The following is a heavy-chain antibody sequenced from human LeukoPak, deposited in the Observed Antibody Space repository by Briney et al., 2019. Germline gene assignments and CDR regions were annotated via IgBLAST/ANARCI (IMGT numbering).Heavy chain of an antibody. CDR3: AKGTTYYDILTGYGYPYYFDY. D-gene: IGHD3-9*01. CDR2: ISGSGGSK. V-gene: IGHV3-23*01. CDR1: GFTFSSHA. J-gene: IGHJ4*02. Sequence: PGGSLRLSCAASGFTFSSHAMSWVRQAPGKGLEWVSAISGSGGSKYYADYVKGRFTISRDNSKNTLYVQMNSLRAEDTATYYCAKGTTYYDILTGYGYPYYFDYWGQGTLVTASS.